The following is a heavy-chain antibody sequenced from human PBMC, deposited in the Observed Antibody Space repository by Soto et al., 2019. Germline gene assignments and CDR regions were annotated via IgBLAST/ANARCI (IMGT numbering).Heavy chain of an antibody. V-gene: IGHV1-8*01. D-gene: IGHD3-9*01. CDR1: GYTFTSYD. CDR2: MNPNSGNT. CDR3: ASRLDYYYYGMDV. Sequence: ASVKVSCKASGYTFTSYDINWVQQAPGQGLEWMGWMNPNSGNTDYAQKFQGRVTMTRNTAISTAYMELSSLRSEDTAVYYCASRLDYYYYGMDVWGQGTTVTVSS. J-gene: IGHJ6*02.